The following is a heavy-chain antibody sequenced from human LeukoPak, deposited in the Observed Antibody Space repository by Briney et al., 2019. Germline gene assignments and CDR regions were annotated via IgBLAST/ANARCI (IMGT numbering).Heavy chain of an antibody. V-gene: IGHV4-39*01. CDR1: GGSISSSSYY. Sequence: PSETLSLTCTVSGGSISSSSYYWGWIRQPPGKGLEWIGSIYYSGSTYYNPSLKSRVTISVDTSKNQFSLKLSSVTAADTAVYYCARGDLLTIFGVVAGYFQHWGQGTLVTVSS. CDR2: IYYSGST. CDR3: ARGDLLTIFGVVAGYFQH. D-gene: IGHD3-3*01. J-gene: IGHJ1*01.